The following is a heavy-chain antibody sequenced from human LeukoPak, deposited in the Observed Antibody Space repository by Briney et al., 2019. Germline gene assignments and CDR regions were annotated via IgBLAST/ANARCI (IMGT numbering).Heavy chain of an antibody. D-gene: IGHD5-18*01. V-gene: IGHV3-53*01. CDR3: ARGGYSYGPQAY. CDR1: GFTLSSYT. Sequence: GGSLRLSCATSGFTLSSYTMSWVRQAPGKGLEWVSVIYSGGSTYYADSVKGRFTISRDNSKNTLYLQMNSLRAEDTAVYYCARGGYSYGPQAYWGQGTLVTVSS. J-gene: IGHJ4*02. CDR2: IYSGGST.